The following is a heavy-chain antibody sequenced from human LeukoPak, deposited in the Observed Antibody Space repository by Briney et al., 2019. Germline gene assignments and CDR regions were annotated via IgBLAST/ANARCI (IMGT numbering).Heavy chain of an antibody. CDR3: ARSYGDVVGEDWFDP. D-gene: IGHD4-17*01. J-gene: IGHJ5*02. V-gene: IGHV1-18*01. Sequence: ASVKVSCKASGYTFTSYGISWVRQAPGQGLEWMGWISAYNGNTNYAQKLQGRVTMTTDTSTSTAYMELRSLRSDDTAVYYCARSYGDVVGEDWFDPWGQGTLVTVSS. CDR1: GYTFTSYG. CDR2: ISAYNGNT.